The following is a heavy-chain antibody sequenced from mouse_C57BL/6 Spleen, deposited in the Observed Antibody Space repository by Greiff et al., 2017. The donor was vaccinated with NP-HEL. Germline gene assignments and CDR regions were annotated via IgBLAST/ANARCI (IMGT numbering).Heavy chain of an antibody. CDR3: ARDPPTVVDWYFDV. V-gene: IGHV5-4*01. Sequence: EVKLVESGGGLVKPGGSLKLSCAASGFTFSSYAMSWVRQTPEKRLEWVATISDGGSYTYYPDNVKGRFTISRDNAKNNLYLQMSHLKSEDTAMYYCARDPPTVVDWYFDVWGTGTTVTVSS. J-gene: IGHJ1*03. D-gene: IGHD1-1*01. CDR1: GFTFSSYA. CDR2: ISDGGSYT.